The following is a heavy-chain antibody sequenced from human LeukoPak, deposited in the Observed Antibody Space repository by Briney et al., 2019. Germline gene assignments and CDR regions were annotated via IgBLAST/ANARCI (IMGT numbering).Heavy chain of an antibody. CDR3: ARDRGALDY. D-gene: IGHD1-26*01. CDR2: INSDGSVT. Sequence: AGGSLRLFCAACGFTFTNYWVQWLRQAPGEGLVWVSRINSDGSVTRYADSVKGRFTISRDNAKNTVFLQRNSLRTEDTAVYYCARDRGALDYWGQGTLVTVSS. V-gene: IGHV3-74*01. J-gene: IGHJ4*02. CDR1: GFTFTNYW.